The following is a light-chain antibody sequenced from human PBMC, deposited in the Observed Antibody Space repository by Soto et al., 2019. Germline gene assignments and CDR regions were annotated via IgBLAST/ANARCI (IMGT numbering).Light chain of an antibody. J-gene: IGKJ1*01. CDR2: GAS. CDR1: QSVSSSY. V-gene: IGKV3-20*01. CDR3: QQCGNSPWT. Sequence: EIVLTQSPGTLSLSPGERATLSCRASQSVSSSYLAWYQQKPGQAPRLLIYGASSRATGIPDRFSGSGSGTDFTLTSSRLEPEDFAVYYCQQCGNSPWTFGQGTTVEIK.